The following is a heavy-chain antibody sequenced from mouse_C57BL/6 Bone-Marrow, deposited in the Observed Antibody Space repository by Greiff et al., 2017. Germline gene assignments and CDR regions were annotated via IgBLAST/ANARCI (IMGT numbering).Heavy chain of an antibody. Sequence: EVQLVESGAELVRPGASVKLSCTASGFIIKDDYMHWVKPRPEQGLEWIGWIDPENGDTEYASKFQGKAPITADTSSNTAYLQRSSLPSEDTAVYYCTTDGNLSFFAYWGQGTLVTVSA. CDR3: TTDGNLSFFAY. V-gene: IGHV14-4*01. CDR2: IDPENGDT. J-gene: IGHJ3*01. CDR1: GFIIKDDY. D-gene: IGHD2-1*01.